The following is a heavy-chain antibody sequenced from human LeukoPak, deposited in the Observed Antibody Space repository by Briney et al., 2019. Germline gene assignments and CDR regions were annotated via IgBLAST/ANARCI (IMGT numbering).Heavy chain of an antibody. Sequence: GGSLRLSCAASGFTFSSYAMHWVRQAPGKGLEWVAVISYDGSNKYYADSVKGRFTISRDNSKNTLYLQMNSLRAEDTAVYYCARLDGYCSSTSCSFDYWGQGTLVTVSS. J-gene: IGHJ4*02. V-gene: IGHV3-30-3*01. CDR2: ISYDGSNK. D-gene: IGHD2-2*03. CDR1: GFTFSSYA. CDR3: ARLDGYCSSTSCSFDY.